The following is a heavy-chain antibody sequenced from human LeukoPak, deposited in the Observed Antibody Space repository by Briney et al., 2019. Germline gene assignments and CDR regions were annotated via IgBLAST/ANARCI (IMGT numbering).Heavy chain of an antibody. J-gene: IGHJ6*03. D-gene: IGHD4-17*01. V-gene: IGHV4-59*01. CDR2: IYYSGST. Sequence: SETLSLTCTVSGGSISNYYWNWIRQPPGKGLEWIGYIYYSGSTNYNPSLKSRVIMSVDTAKNQFSLKLRSVTAADTAVYYCARDHEYADWAYFYYYIDVWGKRTTVTVSS. CDR1: GGSISNYY. CDR3: ARDHEYADWAYFYYYIDV.